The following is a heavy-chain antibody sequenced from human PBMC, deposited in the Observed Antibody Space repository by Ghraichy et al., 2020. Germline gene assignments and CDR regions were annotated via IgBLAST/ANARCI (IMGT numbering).Heavy chain of an antibody. D-gene: IGHD5-18*01. CDR1: GFTFSSYD. V-gene: IGHV3-13*01. J-gene: IGHJ2*01. Sequence: GGSLRLSCAASGFTFSSYDMHWVRQATGKGLEWVSAIGTAGDTYYPGSVKGRFTISRENAKNSLYLQMNSLRAGDTAVYYCARGIPYSYGSGGGILGSFDLWGRGTLVTVSS. CDR2: IGTAGDT. CDR3: ARGIPYSYGSGGGILGSFDL.